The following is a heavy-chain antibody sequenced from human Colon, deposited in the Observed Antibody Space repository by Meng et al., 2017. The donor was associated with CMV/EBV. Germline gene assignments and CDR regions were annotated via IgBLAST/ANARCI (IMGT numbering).Heavy chain of an antibody. CDR3: ARGIGHASNNSHDY. J-gene: IGHJ4*02. V-gene: IGHV4-59*02. CDR2: VYYSGSA. CDR1: GDSVRSHY. D-gene: IGHD1-1*01. Sequence: SETLSLTCTVSGDSVRSHYWSWIRQPPGKGLEWMGYVYYSGSATYSPSLRSRITTSVDTSKNQFSLNLRSVTAADTAMYFCARGIGHASNNSHDYWGQGTLVTVSS.